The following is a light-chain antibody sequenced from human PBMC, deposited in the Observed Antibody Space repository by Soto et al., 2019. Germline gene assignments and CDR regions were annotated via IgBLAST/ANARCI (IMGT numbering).Light chain of an antibody. J-gene: IGKJ4*01. Sequence: EIVLTQSPGTLSLSPGGRPTLSGRASQSVSSSYLAWYQQKPGQPPSLLMYGASRRATGIPERFSGSGSGTDFTLTISRLEPEDFAVYYCQQYGRSSLTFGGGTKVDIK. CDR3: QQYGRSSLT. V-gene: IGKV3-20*01. CDR1: QSVSSSY. CDR2: GAS.